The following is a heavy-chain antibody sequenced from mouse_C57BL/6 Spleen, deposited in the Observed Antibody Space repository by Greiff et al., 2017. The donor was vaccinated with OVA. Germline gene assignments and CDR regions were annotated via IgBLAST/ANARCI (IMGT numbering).Heavy chain of an antibody. J-gene: IGHJ2*01. V-gene: IGHV1-15*01. CDR3: TRGMSDY. Sequence: VQLQESGAELVRPGASVTLSCKASGYTFTDYEMHWVKQTPVHGLEWIGAIDPETGGTAYNQKFKGKAILTADKSSSTAYMELRSLTSEDSAVYYCTRGMSDYWGQGTTLTVSS. CDR1: GYTFTDYE. CDR2: IDPETGGT.